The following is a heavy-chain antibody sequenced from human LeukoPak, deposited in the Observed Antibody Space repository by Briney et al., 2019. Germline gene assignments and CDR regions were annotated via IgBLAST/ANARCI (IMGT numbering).Heavy chain of an antibody. V-gene: IGHV3-30*02. J-gene: IGHJ2*01. D-gene: IGHD3-9*01. Sequence: GESLRLSCAASGFSFSSYGMHWVRQAPGKGLEWVAFIRYDGSNNYYADSVRGRFTISRDNSKNTLYLQMNRLRAEDTAVYYCARAFSASTYYDILTGYPTTTSNWYFDLWGRGTLVTVSS. CDR2: IRYDGSNN. CDR1: GFSFSSYG. CDR3: ARAFSASTYYDILTGYPTTTSNWYFDL.